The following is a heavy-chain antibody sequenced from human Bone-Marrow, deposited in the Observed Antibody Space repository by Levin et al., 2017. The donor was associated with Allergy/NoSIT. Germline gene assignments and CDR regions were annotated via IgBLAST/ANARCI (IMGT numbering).Heavy chain of an antibody. CDR1: GGTFASYT. CDR3: ARPLGYCSSTSCTDYYYYGMDV. CDR2: IIPFLGIA. J-gene: IGHJ6*02. Sequence: PRASVKVSCKASGGTFASYTVTWVRQAPGQGLEWMGRIIPFLGIANYAQKFQGRVSINADKSTSTAYMELRSLRSEDTAVYYCARPLGYCSSTSCTDYYYYGMDVWGQGTTVTVSS. D-gene: IGHD2-2*01. V-gene: IGHV1-69*02.